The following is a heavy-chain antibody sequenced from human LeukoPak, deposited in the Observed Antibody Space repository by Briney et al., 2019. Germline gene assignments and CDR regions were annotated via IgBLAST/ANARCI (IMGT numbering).Heavy chain of an antibody. CDR3: AREDGEQWLGTYFDY. V-gene: IGHV3-21*01. Sequence: GGSLRLSCVASGLNFNSHTMKCVRQAPGKGLEWVSSISSDSNSRYHADSVKGRFTISRDNAKNSLYLQMNSLRAEDTAVYYCAREDGEQWLGTYFDYWGQGTLVTVSS. CDR1: GLNFNSHT. J-gene: IGHJ4*02. CDR2: ISSDSNSR. D-gene: IGHD6-19*01.